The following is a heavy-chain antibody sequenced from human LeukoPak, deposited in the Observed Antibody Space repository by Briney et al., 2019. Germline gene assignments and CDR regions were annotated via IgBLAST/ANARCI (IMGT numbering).Heavy chain of an antibody. D-gene: IGHD3-10*01. CDR3: ARGMVVRGVIFYFDY. CDR2: IYTSGST. V-gene: IGHV4-4*07. J-gene: IGHJ4*02. Sequence: SGTLSLTCTVSGGSISSYYWSWIRQPAGKGLEWIGRIYTSGSTNYNPSLKSRVTMSVDTSKNQFSLKLSSVTAADTAVYYCARGMVVRGVIFYFDYWGQGTLVTVSS. CDR1: GGSISSYY.